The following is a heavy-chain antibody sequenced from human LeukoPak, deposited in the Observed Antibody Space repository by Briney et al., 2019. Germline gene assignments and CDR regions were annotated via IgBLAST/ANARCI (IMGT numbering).Heavy chain of an antibody. D-gene: IGHD4-17*01. Sequence: GASVKVSCKASGYTFTSYYMHWVRRAPGQGLEWMGIINPSGGSTSYAQKFQGRVTMTRDTSTSTVYMELSSLRSEDTAVYYCATTTSDYGDPAYYYGMDVWGQGTTVTVSS. J-gene: IGHJ6*02. V-gene: IGHV1-46*03. CDR3: ATTTSDYGDPAYYYGMDV. CDR1: GYTFTSYY. CDR2: INPSGGST.